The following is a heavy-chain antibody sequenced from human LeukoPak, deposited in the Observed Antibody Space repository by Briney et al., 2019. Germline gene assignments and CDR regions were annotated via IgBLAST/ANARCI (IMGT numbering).Heavy chain of an antibody. V-gene: IGHV3-23*01. CDR3: AKGSYGSPPRVDY. J-gene: IGHJ4*02. Sequence: PGGSLRLSCAASGFTFSNYAMSWVRQAPGKGLEWVSAISGTGYNTYHADSVKGRFTISRDNSKNTVYLQINTLRAEDTAVYYCAKGSYGSPPRVDYWGQGTLVTVSS. CDR1: GFTFSNYA. D-gene: IGHD6-13*01. CDR2: ISGTGYNT.